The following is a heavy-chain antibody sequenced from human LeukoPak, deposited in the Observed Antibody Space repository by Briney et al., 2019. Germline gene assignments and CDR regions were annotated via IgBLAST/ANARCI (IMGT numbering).Heavy chain of an antibody. V-gene: IGHV4-30-2*05. D-gene: IGHD3-22*01. CDR3: ARGEQYYYDSSGYSYYFDY. Sequence: SETLSLTCTVSGGSISSGGYSWSWIRQPPGKGLKWIGYIYYSGSTYYNPSLKSRVTISVDTPKNQFSLKLSSVTAADTAVYYCARGEQYYYDSSGYSYYFDYWGQGTLVTVSS. CDR1: GGSISSGGYS. J-gene: IGHJ4*02. CDR2: IYYSGST.